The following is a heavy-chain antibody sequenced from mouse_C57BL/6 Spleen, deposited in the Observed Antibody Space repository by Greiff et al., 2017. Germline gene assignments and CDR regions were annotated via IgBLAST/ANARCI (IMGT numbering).Heavy chain of an antibody. V-gene: IGHV1-52*01. CDR1: GYTFTSYW. CDR3: ARYYYGSPYWYFDV. Sequence: VQLQQPGAELVRPGSSVKLSCKASGYTFTSYWMHWVKQRPRQGLEWIGNIDPSDSETHYNQKFKDKATLTVDKSSTTAYLQLSSLTSEDSAVFYCARYYYGSPYWYFDVWGTGTTVTVSS. CDR2: IDPSDSET. D-gene: IGHD1-1*01. J-gene: IGHJ1*03.